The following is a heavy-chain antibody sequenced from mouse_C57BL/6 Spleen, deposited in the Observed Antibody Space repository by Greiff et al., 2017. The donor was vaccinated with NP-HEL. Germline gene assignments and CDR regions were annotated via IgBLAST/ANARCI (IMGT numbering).Heavy chain of an antibody. CDR3: ARRIDYGSSSPRWYFDV. D-gene: IGHD1-1*01. V-gene: IGHV1-50*01. CDR2: IDPSDSYT. Sequence: QVQLQQPGAELVKPGASVKLSCKASGYTFTSYWMQWVKQRPGQGLEWIGEIDPSDSYTNYNQKFKGKATLTVDTSSSTAYMQRSSLTSEDSAVYYCARRIDYGSSSPRWYFDVWGTGTTVTVSS. CDR1: GYTFTSYW. J-gene: IGHJ1*03.